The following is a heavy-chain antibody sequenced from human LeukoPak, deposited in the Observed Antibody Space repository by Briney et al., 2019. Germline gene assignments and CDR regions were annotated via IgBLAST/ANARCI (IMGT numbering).Heavy chain of an antibody. CDR3: ARLRAYTGYPYAYDY. J-gene: IGHJ4*02. CDR2: INPNSGGT. Sequence: ASVKVSCKASGYTFTGYYIHWVRQAPGQGLEWMGRINPNSGGTNYAQKFQGRVTMTRDTSISTAYMELSRLRSDDTALYYCARLRAYTGYPYAYDYWGQGALVTVSS. V-gene: IGHV1-2*06. CDR1: GYTFTGYY. D-gene: IGHD7-27*01.